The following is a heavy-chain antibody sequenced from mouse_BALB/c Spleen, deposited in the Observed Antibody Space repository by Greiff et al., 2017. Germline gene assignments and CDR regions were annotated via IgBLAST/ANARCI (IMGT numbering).Heavy chain of an antibody. CDR2: IYPGDGST. V-gene: IGHV1S56*01. Sequence: QVQLQQSGPELVKPGASVKMSCKASGYTFTSYYIHWVKQRPGQGLEWIGWIYPGDGSTKYNEKFKGKTTLTADKSSSTAYMLLSSLTSEDSAIYFCARGGRYYAMDYWGQGTSVTVSS. J-gene: IGHJ4*01. CDR1: GYTFTSYY. CDR3: ARGGRYYAMDY.